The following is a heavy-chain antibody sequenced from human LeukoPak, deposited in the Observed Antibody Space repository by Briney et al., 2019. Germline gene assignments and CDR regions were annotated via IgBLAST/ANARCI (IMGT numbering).Heavy chain of an antibody. J-gene: IGHJ4*02. CDR1: GGTFSSYA. D-gene: IGHD2-2*01. CDR2: IIPIFGTA. CDR3: ARDMEYCSSTSCYVLDY. V-gene: IGHV1-69*05. Sequence: SVKVSCKASGGTFSSYAISWVRQAPGQGLEWMGGIIPIFGTANYAQKFQGRVTTTTDESTSTAYMELSSLRSEDTAVYYCARDMEYCSSTSCYVLDYWGQGTLVTVSS.